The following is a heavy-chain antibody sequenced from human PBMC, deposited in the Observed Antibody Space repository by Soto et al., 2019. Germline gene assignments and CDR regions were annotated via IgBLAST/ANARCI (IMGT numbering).Heavy chain of an antibody. CDR2: IYPGDSDT. CDR1: GYSLTSYW. V-gene: IGHV5-51*01. J-gene: IGHJ6*02. Sequence: EVQLVQSGSEVKKPGESLMVSCKGSGYSLTSYWVGWVRQMPGKGLEWLGIIYPGDSDTRYSPSFQGQVTISADKSISTAYRQWSSLKAPDTAMYYCARRIRWQWRTRNTVRPDYYYRMDVWGRGTEFTV. CDR3: ARRIRWQWRTRNTVRPDYYYRMDV. D-gene: IGHD6-19*01.